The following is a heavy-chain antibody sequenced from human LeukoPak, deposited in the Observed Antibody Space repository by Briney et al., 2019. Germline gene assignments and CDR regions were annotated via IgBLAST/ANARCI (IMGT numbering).Heavy chain of an antibody. CDR1: GGSISSTSYY. CDR3: ARGMTTGPDP. CDR2: MYYSGST. D-gene: IGHD4-17*01. Sequence: SETLSLTCIVSGGSISSTSYYWGWIRQPPGKGLEWIGSMYYSGSTDYNPSLKSRVTKSGDTSKNQFSLKLRSVTAADTAVYYCARGMTTGPDPWGQGTLVTVSS. J-gene: IGHJ5*02. V-gene: IGHV4-39*01.